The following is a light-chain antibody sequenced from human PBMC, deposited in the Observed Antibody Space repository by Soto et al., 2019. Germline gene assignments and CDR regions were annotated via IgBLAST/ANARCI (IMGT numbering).Light chain of an antibody. CDR2: EVS. Sequence: QSVVTQEPSLTVSPGGTVTLTCGSSTGAVTSGHYPYWFQQKPGQAPKLMIYEVSKRPSGVPDRFSGSKSGNTASLTVSGLQAEDEADYYCSSYAGSNNLVFGGGTKLTVL. V-gene: IGLV2-8*01. CDR3: SSYAGSNNLV. CDR1: STGAVTSGHY. J-gene: IGLJ2*01.